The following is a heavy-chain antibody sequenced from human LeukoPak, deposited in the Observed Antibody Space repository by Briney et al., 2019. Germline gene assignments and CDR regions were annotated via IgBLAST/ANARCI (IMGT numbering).Heavy chain of an antibody. CDR1: GGSISSSSYY. J-gene: IGHJ4*02. CDR3: ARTSPYYYDSSGYYSLWDY. Sequence: PSETLSLTCTVSGGSISSSSYYWGWIRQPPGKGLEWIGSIYYSGSTYYNPSLKSRVTISVDTAKNQFSLKLSSVTAADTAVYYCARTSPYYYDSSGYYSLWDYWGQGTLVTVSS. D-gene: IGHD3-22*01. CDR2: IYYSGST. V-gene: IGHV4-39*01.